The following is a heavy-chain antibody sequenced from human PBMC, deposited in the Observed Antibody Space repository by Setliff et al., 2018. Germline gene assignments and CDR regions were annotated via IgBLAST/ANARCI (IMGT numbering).Heavy chain of an antibody. CDR2: IYTSGSI. V-gene: IGHV4-4*07. D-gene: IGHD1-26*01. Sequence: PSETLSLTCTVSGGSISNYYWSWIRQPAGKGLEWIGRIYTSGSINYNPSLKSRVTMSVDTSKNQFSLKLSSVTAADTAVYYCARKGISALSGAFDMWGQGTMVTV. CDR1: GGSISNYY. CDR3: ARKGISALSGAFDM. J-gene: IGHJ3*02.